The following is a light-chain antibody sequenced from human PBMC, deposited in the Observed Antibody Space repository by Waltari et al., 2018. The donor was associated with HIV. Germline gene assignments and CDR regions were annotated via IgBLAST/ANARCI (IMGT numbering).Light chain of an antibody. J-gene: IGLJ3*02. Sequence: QSFLTQPPSASGTPGRRVVIPCSGNTSNVGSNPVNWYRQVPGTAPKLLMFSNNQRPSGVTDRFSGSKSGTSASLAIKGLQSEDEADYYCAVRDDSLNVWVFGGGTKLTVL. V-gene: IGLV1-44*01. CDR3: AVRDDSLNVWV. CDR1: TSNVGSNP. CDR2: SNN.